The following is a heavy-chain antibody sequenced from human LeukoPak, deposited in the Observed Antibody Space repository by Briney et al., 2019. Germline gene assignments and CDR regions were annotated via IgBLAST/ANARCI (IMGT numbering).Heavy chain of an antibody. CDR2: IRGCGGST. Sequence: GGSLRLSCVASGFTFSSFWLSWVRQAPGKGLEGVSAIRGCGGSTYYADSVKGRFTISRDNSKNTLYLRMNSLRAEDTAVYYCAKGRGPYCGGDCYATFDYWGQGTLVTVSS. CDR1: GFTFSSFW. V-gene: IGHV3-23*01. J-gene: IGHJ4*02. CDR3: AKGRGPYCGGDCYATFDY. D-gene: IGHD2-21*01.